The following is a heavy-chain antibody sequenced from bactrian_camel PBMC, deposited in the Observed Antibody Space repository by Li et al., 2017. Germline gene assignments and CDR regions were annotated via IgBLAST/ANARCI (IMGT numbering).Heavy chain of an antibody. CDR3: AARRHGECYFWANNWSRATWYDH. D-gene: IGHD8*01. J-gene: IGHJ4*01. Sequence: HVQLVESGGGSALAGGSVRLSCAASGNTFNTYSWFRQAPGKEREGVAARGPSNTWYADSVKGRFTLSQDADKNLQYLSMNSLQPGDTGMYYCAARRHGECYFWANNWSRATWYDHWGQGTQVTVS. CDR2: RGPSNT. V-gene: IGHV3S26*01. CDR1: GNTFNTY.